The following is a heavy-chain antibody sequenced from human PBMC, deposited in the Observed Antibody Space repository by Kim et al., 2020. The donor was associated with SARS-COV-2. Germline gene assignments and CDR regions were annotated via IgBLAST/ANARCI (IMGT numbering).Heavy chain of an antibody. V-gene: IGHV1-18*01. CDR1: GYTFTSYG. CDR3: ASTEYCSSTSCYVGYYYYGMDV. D-gene: IGHD2-2*01. Sequence: ASVKVSCKASGYTFTSYGISWVRQAPGQGLEWMGWISAYNGNTNYAQKLQGRVTMTTDTSTSTAYMELRSLRSDDTAVYYCASTEYCSSTSCYVGYYYYGMDVWGQGTTGTVSS. CDR2: ISAYNGNT. J-gene: IGHJ6*02.